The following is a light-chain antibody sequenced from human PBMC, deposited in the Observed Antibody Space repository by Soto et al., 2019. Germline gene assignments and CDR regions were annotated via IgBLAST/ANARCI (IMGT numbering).Light chain of an antibody. CDR2: GAS. V-gene: IGKV3-15*01. CDR3: QQYNNWPLT. CDR1: QSVSSN. J-gene: IGKJ4*01. Sequence: EIVMTQSPATLSVSPGERATLSCRASQSVSSNLAWYQQKPGQAPRLLIYGASTRATGMPARFSGSGSGTEFTLTISSLQSEDFAVYYCQQYNNWPLTFXGGTKVDIK.